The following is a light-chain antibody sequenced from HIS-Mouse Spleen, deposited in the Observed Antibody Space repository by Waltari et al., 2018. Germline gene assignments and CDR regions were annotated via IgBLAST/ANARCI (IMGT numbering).Light chain of an antibody. CDR1: SSDVGGYNY. J-gene: IGLJ3*02. CDR2: EVG. Sequence: QSALTQPASVSGSPGQSITISCTGTSSDVGGYNYVSWYQQHPGTAPKLMIYEVGKRPSGVSNRFSGSQSGNTASMTISGLQAEDEADYYCSSYTSSSTLWVFGGGTKLTVL. CDR3: SSYTSSSTLWV. V-gene: IGLV2-14*01.